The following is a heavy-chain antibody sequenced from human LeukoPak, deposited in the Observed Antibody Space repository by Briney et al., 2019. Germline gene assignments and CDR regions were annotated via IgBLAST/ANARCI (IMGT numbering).Heavy chain of an antibody. D-gene: IGHD3-16*01. Sequence: GGSLRLSCAASGFPFSSYGMHWVRQTPGKGLEWVAVLSYDGSRKYYADSVKDRFTISRDNSKNTLFLQMSSLRPEDTAVYYCAKDPTPVGSMFGEYLRHWGQGTLVTVSS. CDR3: AKDPTPVGSMFGEYLRH. CDR1: GFPFSSYG. CDR2: LSYDGSRK. V-gene: IGHV3-30*18. J-gene: IGHJ1*01.